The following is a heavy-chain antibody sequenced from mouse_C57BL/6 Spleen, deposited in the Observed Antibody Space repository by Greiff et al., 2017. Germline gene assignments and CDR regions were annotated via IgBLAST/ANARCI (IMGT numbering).Heavy chain of an antibody. CDR1: GFTFTDYY. V-gene: IGHV1-36*01. Sequence: EVKLQESGPVLVKPGPSVKISCKASGFTFTDYYMHWVKQSHGKSLEWIGLVYPYNGGTSYNQKFKGKATLTVDTSSSTAYMELNSLTSEDSAVYYCARNYYGNYAWFAYWGQGTLVTVSA. J-gene: IGHJ3*01. CDR3: ARNYYGNYAWFAY. D-gene: IGHD2-1*01. CDR2: VYPYNGGT.